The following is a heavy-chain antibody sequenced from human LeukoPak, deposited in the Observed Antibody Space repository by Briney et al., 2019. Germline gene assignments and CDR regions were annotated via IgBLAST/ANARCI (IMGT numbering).Heavy chain of an antibody. V-gene: IGHV1-18*01. J-gene: IGHJ4*02. Sequence: ASVKVSCKASGYTFTNYGINWVRQAPGQGLEWMGWISAYNGNTNYAQKFQGRVTMTTDTSTSTAYMELRSLRSDDTAVYYCAREYCSSTSCYLYYFDYWGQGTLVTVSS. CDR1: GYTFTNYG. D-gene: IGHD2-2*01. CDR3: AREYCSSTSCYLYYFDY. CDR2: ISAYNGNT.